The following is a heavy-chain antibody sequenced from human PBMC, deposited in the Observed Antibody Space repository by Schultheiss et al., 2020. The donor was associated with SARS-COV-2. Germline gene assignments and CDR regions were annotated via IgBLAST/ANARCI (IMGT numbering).Heavy chain of an antibody. V-gene: IGHV4-34*01. CDR3: ARGRYANIVVVPAAKYYFDY. Sequence: SQTLSLTCTVSGGSISSYYWSWIRQPPGKGLEWIGEINLSGSTNYNPSLKSRVTISVDTSKNQFSLKLSSVTAADTAVYYCARGRYANIVVVPAAKYYFDYWGQGTLVTVSS. D-gene: IGHD2-2*01. J-gene: IGHJ4*02. CDR2: INLSGST. CDR1: GGSISSYY.